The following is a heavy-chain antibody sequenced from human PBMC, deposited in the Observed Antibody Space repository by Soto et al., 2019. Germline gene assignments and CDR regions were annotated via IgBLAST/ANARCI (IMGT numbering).Heavy chain of an antibody. CDR2: IYYSGST. D-gene: IGHD6-13*01. Sequence: PSETLSLTCTVSGGSVSSGSYYWSWIRQPPGKGLEWIGYIYYSGSTNYNPSLKSRVTISVDTSKNPFSLKLSSVTAADTAVYYCAREVRGSSWHNWFDPWGQGTLVTVSS. V-gene: IGHV4-61*01. J-gene: IGHJ5*02. CDR1: GGSVSSGSYY. CDR3: AREVRGSSWHNWFDP.